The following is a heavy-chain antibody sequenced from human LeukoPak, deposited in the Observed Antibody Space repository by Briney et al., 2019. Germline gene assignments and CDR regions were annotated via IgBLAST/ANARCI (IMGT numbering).Heavy chain of an antibody. J-gene: IGHJ3*02. CDR2: IIPILGIA. CDR3: ARTSIAAAGSAFDI. D-gene: IGHD6-13*01. CDR1: GGTFSSYA. Sequence: SVKVSCKASGGTFSSYAISWVRQAPGQGLEWMGRIIPILGIANYAQKFQGRVTITADKSTSTAYMELSSLRSEDTAVYYCARTSIAAAGSAFDIWGQGTMVTVSS. V-gene: IGHV1-69*04.